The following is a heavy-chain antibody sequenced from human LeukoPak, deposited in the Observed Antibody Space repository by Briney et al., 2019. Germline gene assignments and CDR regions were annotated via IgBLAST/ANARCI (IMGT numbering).Heavy chain of an antibody. CDR1: GFTFSSYS. CDR3: ARDRAVKARIGGMDV. Sequence: GGSLRLSCAASGFTFSSYSMNWVRQAPGKGLEWVSYISGSTIYSADSVKGRFTISRDNGKNSLYLQMNSLRGDDTGIYYCARDRAVKARIGGMDVWGQGTTVTVSS. D-gene: IGHD5-12*01. V-gene: IGHV3-21*05. CDR2: ISGSTI. J-gene: IGHJ6*02.